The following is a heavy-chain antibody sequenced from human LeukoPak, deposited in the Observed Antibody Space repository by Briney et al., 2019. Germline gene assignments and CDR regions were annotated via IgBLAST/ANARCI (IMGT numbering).Heavy chain of an antibody. CDR3: TKVFHYYGPFDY. J-gene: IGHJ4*02. V-gene: IGHV3-23*01. CDR2: ITGSGGST. D-gene: IGHD3-22*01. CDR1: GFTFSTYA. Sequence: PGTSLRLSCAAFGFTFSTYAMNWVRQAPGKGLEWVSTITGSGGSTYYADSVKGRFIISRDNSKNTLDLQMNSLRAEDTAVYYCTKVFHYYGPFDYWGQGILVTVSS.